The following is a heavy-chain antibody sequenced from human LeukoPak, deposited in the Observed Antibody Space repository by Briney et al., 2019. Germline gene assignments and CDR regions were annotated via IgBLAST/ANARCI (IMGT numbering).Heavy chain of an antibody. Sequence: GESLKISCMGLGYSFTTYWIGWVRQMPGKGLEWMGIIYPGDSDARYSPSFQGQVTISADKSISTAYLQWSSLKASDTAMYYCARRVSLGPSVAAMDYFDYWGQGTLVTVSS. CDR2: IYPGDSDA. D-gene: IGHD5-18*01. J-gene: IGHJ4*02. CDR1: GYSFTTYW. V-gene: IGHV5-51*01. CDR3: ARRVSLGPSVAAMDYFDY.